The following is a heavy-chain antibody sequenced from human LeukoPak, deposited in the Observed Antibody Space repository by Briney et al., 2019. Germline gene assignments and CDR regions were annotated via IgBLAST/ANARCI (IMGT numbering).Heavy chain of an antibody. D-gene: IGHD6-13*01. V-gene: IGHV1-2*02. Sequence: ASVKVPCKASGYTFIDYYIHWVRQAPGQGREWMGWINPNNGGPHYAQKFQGRVTMTRDTSISTAYMELSRLTSDDTAVYYCARRLSTWSEGWFDPWGQGTLVTVSS. CDR2: INPNNGGP. CDR1: GYTFIDYY. CDR3: ARRLSTWSEGWFDP. J-gene: IGHJ5*02.